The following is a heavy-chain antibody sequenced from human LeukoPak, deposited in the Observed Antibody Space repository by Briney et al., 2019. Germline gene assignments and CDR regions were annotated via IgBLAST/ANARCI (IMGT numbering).Heavy chain of an antibody. CDR2: ISGSGDTT. J-gene: IGHJ4*02. V-gene: IGHV3-23*01. CDR1: GFTFRSYV. D-gene: IGHD2-15*01. Sequence: GGSLRLSCAASGFTFRSYVMSWARQAPGKGLEWVSVISGSGDTTYYADSVKGRFTVSRDNSKNTLYLQMNSLRADDTAVYYCADITWTRGQSFDNWGQGPLVPVSA. CDR3: ADITWTRGQSFDN.